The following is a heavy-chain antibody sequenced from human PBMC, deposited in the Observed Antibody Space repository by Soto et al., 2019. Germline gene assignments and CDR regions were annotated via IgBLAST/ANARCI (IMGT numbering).Heavy chain of an antibody. CDR2: INSDGSST. Sequence: GGSLRLSCAASGFTFSSYWMHWVRQAPGKGLVWVSRINSDGSSTTYADSVKGRFTISRDNAKNTLYLQMNSLRAEDTAVYYCANSGRVPGRTGYWGQGTLVTVSS. J-gene: IGHJ4*02. V-gene: IGHV3-74*01. CDR3: ANSGRVPGRTGY. D-gene: IGHD6-25*01. CDR1: GFTFSSYW.